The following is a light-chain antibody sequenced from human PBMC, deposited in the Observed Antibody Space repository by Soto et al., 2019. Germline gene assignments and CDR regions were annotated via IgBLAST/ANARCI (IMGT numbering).Light chain of an antibody. CDR1: QSVSGN. J-gene: IGKJ2*01. CDR3: QQYNNWPHS. Sequence: EIVMTQSPATLSLSPGQRATLSCRASQSVSGNLAWYQQILGQAPRLLISGASTRATGIPARFTGSGSGTEFTLTISSLQSEDFAVYYCQQYNNWPHSFGQGTKVDNK. CDR2: GAS. V-gene: IGKV3-15*01.